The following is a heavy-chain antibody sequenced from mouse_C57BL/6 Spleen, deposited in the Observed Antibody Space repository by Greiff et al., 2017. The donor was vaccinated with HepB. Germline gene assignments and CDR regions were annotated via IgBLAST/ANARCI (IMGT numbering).Heavy chain of an antibody. CDR2: IYPGSGNT. CDR1: GYSFTSYY. D-gene: IGHD2-4*01. CDR3: ARSGYYDSSDY. Sequence: QVQLKQSGPELVKPGASVKISCKASGYSFTSYYIHWVKQRPGQGLEWIGWIYPGSGNTKYNEKFKGKATLTADTSSSTAYMQLSSLTSEDSAVYYCARSGYYDSSDYWGQGTTLTVSS. V-gene: IGHV1-66*01. J-gene: IGHJ2*01.